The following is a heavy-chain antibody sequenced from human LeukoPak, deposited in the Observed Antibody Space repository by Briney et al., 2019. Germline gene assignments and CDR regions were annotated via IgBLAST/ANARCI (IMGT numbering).Heavy chain of an antibody. D-gene: IGHD2-15*01. J-gene: IGHJ4*02. CDR3: AKGPTKCSGGSCYYFDH. CDR1: GFTFSSYG. V-gene: IGHV3-30*02. CDR2: IRYDGSNK. Sequence: GGSLRLSCAASGFTFSSYGMHWVRQAPGKGLEWVAFIRYDGSNKYYAGSVKGRFTISRDNSKNTLYLQMNSLRAEDTSVYYCAKGPTKCSGGSCYYFDHWGQGTLV.